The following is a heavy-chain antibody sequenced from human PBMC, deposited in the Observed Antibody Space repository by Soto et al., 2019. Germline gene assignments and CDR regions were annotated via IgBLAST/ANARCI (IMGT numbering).Heavy chain of an antibody. V-gene: IGHV1-18*01. CDR3: ARDGMYYDFWSGYQRPFDY. J-gene: IGHJ4*02. Sequence: GASVKVSCKASGYTFTSCGISWVRQAPGQGLEWMGWISAYNGNTNYAQKLQGRVTMTTDTSTSTAYVELRSLRSDDTAVYYCARDGMYYDFWSGYQRPFDYWGQGTLVTVSS. CDR1: GYTFTSCG. CDR2: ISAYNGNT. D-gene: IGHD3-3*01.